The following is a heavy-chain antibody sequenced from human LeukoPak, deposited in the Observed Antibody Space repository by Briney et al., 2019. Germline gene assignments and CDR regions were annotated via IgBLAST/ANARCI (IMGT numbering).Heavy chain of an antibody. CDR2: IYYTGST. Sequence: PSETLSLTCSVSGDSISSSDYYWDWIRQPPGKGLEWIGAIYYTGSTYYNPSLKGRVTISGDTSKNQFSLKLSSVTAADTAVYYCARQNKPARPNFGNWGQGTLLTVSS. D-gene: IGHD2-2*01. CDR1: GDSISSSDYY. J-gene: IGHJ4*02. V-gene: IGHV4-39*01. CDR3: ARQNKPARPNFGN.